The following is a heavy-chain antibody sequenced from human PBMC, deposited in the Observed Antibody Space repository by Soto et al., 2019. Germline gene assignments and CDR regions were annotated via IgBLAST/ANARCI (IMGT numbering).Heavy chain of an antibody. V-gene: IGHV3-23*01. Sequence: GGSLRLSCVASGFTFRTLAMGWVRQAPGKWLEWVSVMSYSGDEIYYADSVKGRFTISRDNSENTLYLQMSSLRAEDTAVYYCAKDAARTSGWYYFDYWGQGXLVTVYS. D-gene: IGHD6-19*01. J-gene: IGHJ4*02. CDR1: GFTFRTLA. CDR3: AKDAARTSGWYYFDY. CDR2: MSYSGDEI.